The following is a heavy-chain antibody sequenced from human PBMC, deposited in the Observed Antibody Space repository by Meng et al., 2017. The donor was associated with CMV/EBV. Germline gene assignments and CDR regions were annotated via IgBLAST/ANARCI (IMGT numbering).Heavy chain of an antibody. CDR1: GFTFSSYG. Sequence: GESLKISCAASGFTFSSYGMHWVRQAPGKGLEWVAFIRYDGSNKYYAGSVKGRFTISRDNSKNTLYLQMNSLRAEDTAVYYCAKDGRYSSGLDYWGQGTLVTVSS. CDR2: IRYDGSNK. J-gene: IGHJ4*02. D-gene: IGHD6-19*01. V-gene: IGHV3-30*02. CDR3: AKDGRYSSGLDY.